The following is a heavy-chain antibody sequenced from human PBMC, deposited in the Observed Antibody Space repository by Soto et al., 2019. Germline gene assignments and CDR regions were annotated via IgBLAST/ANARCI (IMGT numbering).Heavy chain of an antibody. V-gene: IGHV3-21*01. D-gene: IGHD5-12*01. Sequence: RRLSCAASGFTFSSYSMNWVRQAPGKGLEWVSSISSSSSYIYYADSVKGRFTISRDNAKNSLYLQMNSLRAEDTAVYYCARDYAPITLGGMDVWGQGTTVTVSS. CDR1: GFTFSSYS. CDR3: ARDYAPITLGGMDV. CDR2: ISSSSSYI. J-gene: IGHJ6*02.